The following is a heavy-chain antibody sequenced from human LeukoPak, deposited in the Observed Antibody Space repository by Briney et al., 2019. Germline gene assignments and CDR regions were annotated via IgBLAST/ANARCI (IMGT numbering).Heavy chain of an antibody. V-gene: IGHV3-53*01. CDR2: IYSGGST. Sequence: GGSLRLSCAASGFTVSSNYMSWVRQAPGKGLEWVSVIYSGGSTYYADSVKGRFTISRDNSKNTLYLQMNSLRAEDTAVCYCARSWELLVFDPWGQGTLVTVSS. CDR3: ARSWELLVFDP. CDR1: GFTVSSNY. D-gene: IGHD1-26*01. J-gene: IGHJ5*02.